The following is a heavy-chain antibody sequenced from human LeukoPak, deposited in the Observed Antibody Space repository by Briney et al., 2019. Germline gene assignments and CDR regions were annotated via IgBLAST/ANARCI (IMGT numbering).Heavy chain of an antibody. Sequence: SETLSLTCTVSGGSISSSTYYWGWIRQPPGKGLEWNASMYYGESYSESAYYNPSLKSRVTISVDTSKNQFSLKLSSVTAADTAVYYCAREFPYYYDSSGYYFFDYWGQGTLVTVSS. D-gene: IGHD3-22*01. CDR3: AREFPYYYDSSGYYFFDY. CDR1: GGSISSSTYY. J-gene: IGHJ4*02. CDR2: MYYGESYSESA. V-gene: IGHV4-39*07.